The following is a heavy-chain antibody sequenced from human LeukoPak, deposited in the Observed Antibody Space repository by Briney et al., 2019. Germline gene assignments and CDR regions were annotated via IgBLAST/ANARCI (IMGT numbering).Heavy chain of an antibody. V-gene: IGHV4-34*01. D-gene: IGHD5-24*01. CDR1: GGSFSGYY. J-gene: IGHJ2*01. CDR2: IYYSGST. CDR3: ARLLRDGYNYWYFDL. Sequence: SSETLSLTCAVYGGSFSGYYWSWIRQPPGKGLEWIGSIYYSGSTYYNPSLKSRVTLSVDTSKNQFSLKLSSVTAADTAVYFCARLLRDGYNYWYFDLWGRGTLVTVSS.